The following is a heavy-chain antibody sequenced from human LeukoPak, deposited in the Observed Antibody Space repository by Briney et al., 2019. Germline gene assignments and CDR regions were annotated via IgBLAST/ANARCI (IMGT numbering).Heavy chain of an antibody. Sequence: SLRLSCAASGFTFENYAMHWVRQAPGKVLEWVSGIAWNSGNTGFADSVKGRFTISRDNAENSLYLQMNSLTPEDTAFYFCAKDMNSYGSGSSYNPWGPFDSWGQGTLVTVSS. CDR3: AKDMNSYGSGSSYNPWGPFDS. D-gene: IGHD3-10*01. CDR1: GFTFENYA. J-gene: IGHJ4*02. V-gene: IGHV3-9*01. CDR2: IAWNSGNT.